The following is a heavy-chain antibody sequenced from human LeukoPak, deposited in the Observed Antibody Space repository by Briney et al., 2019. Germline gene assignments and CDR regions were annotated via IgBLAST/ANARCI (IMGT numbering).Heavy chain of an antibody. CDR1: VGSISSYY. Sequence: SETPSLTCTVPVGSISSYYWSWIRQPPGKGLEGMGYIYYSGSTNYNPSLKSQVTISVDTSKNQFSLKLSSVTAADTAVYYCASNRGSPGYYGMDVWGQGTTVTVSS. V-gene: IGHV4-59*08. CDR2: IYYSGST. D-gene: IGHD1-1*01. CDR3: ASNRGSPGYYGMDV. J-gene: IGHJ6*02.